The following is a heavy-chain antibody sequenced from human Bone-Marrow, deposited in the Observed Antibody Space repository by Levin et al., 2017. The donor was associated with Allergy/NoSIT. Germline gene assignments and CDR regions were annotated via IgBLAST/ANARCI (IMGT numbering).Heavy chain of an antibody. CDR1: GGSFSGYY. CDR3: ARFDYYGSGSNPHAFDI. V-gene: IGHV4-34*01. Sequence: GSLRLSCAVYGGSFSGYYWSWIRQPPGKGLEWIGEINHSGSTNYNPSLKSRVTISVDTSKNQFSLKLSSVTAADTAVYYCARFDYYGSGSNPHAFDIWGQGTMVTVSS. J-gene: IGHJ3*02. CDR2: INHSGST. D-gene: IGHD3-10*01.